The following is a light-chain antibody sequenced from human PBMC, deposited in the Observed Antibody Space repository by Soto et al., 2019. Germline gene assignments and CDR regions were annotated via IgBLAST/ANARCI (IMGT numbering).Light chain of an antibody. Sequence: IVLTQSPGTLSVSPGERATLSCRASQSVSRSYLAWYQQKPGQAPRLFIYDASSRATGIPDRFSGSGSGTDVTLTISRLETEDCAVYYCQQYSSSTQTFGQGTKVDIK. CDR1: QSVSRSY. CDR2: DAS. J-gene: IGKJ1*01. CDR3: QQYSSSTQT. V-gene: IGKV3-20*01.